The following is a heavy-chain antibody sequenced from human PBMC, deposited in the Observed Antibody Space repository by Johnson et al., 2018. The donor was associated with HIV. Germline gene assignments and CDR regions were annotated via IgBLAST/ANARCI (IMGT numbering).Heavy chain of an antibody. CDR1: GFTFSDYY. CDR3: ARDREASASGDAFDI. Sequence: QEKLVESGGGLVKPGGSLRLSCAASGFTFSDYYMSWIRQAPGKGLEWVSYISSSGSTIYYADSVKGRFTISRDNAKNSLYLQMNNLGAKDTAVYYCARDREASASGDAFDIWGQGTMVTVS. V-gene: IGHV3-11*04. D-gene: IGHD1-26*01. CDR2: ISSSGSTI. J-gene: IGHJ3*02.